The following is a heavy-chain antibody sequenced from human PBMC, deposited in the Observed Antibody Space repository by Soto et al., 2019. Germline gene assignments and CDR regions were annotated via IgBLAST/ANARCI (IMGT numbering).Heavy chain of an antibody. J-gene: IGHJ6*02. CDR3: ARGPGGFTIFGVVIGYGMDV. Sequence: SETLSLTCAVYGGSFSGYYWSGIRQPPGKGREWIGEINHSGSTNYNPSLKSRVTISVDTSKNQFSLTLSSVTAADTAGYYFARGPGGFTIFGVVIGYGMDVWGQGTTVTVSS. CDR1: GGSFSGYY. CDR2: INHSGST. D-gene: IGHD3-3*01. V-gene: IGHV4-34*01.